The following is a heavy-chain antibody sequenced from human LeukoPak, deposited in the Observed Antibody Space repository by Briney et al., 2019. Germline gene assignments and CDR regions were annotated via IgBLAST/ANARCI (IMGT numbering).Heavy chain of an antibody. CDR3: ARGRIVGAPTPFDY. CDR1: GGSISSYY. V-gene: IGHV4-59*01. Sequence: SETLSLTCTVSGGSISSYYWSWIRQPPGKGLEWIGYIYYSGSTNYNPSLRSRVTISVDTSKNQFSLKLSSVTAADTAVYYCARGRIVGAPTPFDYWGQGTLVTVSS. D-gene: IGHD1-26*01. CDR2: IYYSGST. J-gene: IGHJ4*02.